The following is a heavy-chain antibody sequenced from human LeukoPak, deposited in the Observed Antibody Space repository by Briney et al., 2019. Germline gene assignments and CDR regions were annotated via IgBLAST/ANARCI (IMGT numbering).Heavy chain of an antibody. V-gene: IGHV4-59*01. CDR2: IYYSGST. D-gene: IGHD3-10*01. J-gene: IGHJ4*02. Sequence: SETLSLICTVSGGSISSYYWSWIRQPPGKGLEWIGYIYYSGSTNYNPSLKSRVTISVDTSKNQFSLKLSSVTAADTAVYYCARTVRGVIGYWGQGTLVTVSS. CDR3: ARTVRGVIGY. CDR1: GGSISSYY.